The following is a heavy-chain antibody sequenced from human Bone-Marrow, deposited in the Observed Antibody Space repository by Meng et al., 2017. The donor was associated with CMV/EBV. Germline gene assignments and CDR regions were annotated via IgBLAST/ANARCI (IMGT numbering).Heavy chain of an antibody. D-gene: IGHD6-6*01. J-gene: IGHJ4*02. V-gene: IGHV3-23*01. CDR3: AKDGDSSSPGVGYFDY. CDR2: IRGNGDIT. CDR1: GFSINDYA. Sequence: ESLKISCAASGFSINDYAMTWVRQAPGKGLEWVSAIRGNGDITHYADSVRGRFTISRDNSKNTLYLQMHSLRAEDTAVYYCAKDGDSSSPGVGYFDYWGQGTLVTVSS.